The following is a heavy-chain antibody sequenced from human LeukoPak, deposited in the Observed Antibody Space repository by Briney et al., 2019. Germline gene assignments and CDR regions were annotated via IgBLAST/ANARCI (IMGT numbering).Heavy chain of an antibody. CDR2: IKQDGSEK. CDR1: GFTFSSYW. CDR3: ARVPRGYSGYDNDY. D-gene: IGHD5-12*01. Sequence: GGSLRLSCAASGFTFSSYWMSWVRQAPGKGLEWVANIKQDGSEKYYVDSVKGRFTISRDNAKNSLYLQMNSLRAEDTAVYYCARVPRGYSGYDNDYWGQGTLVTVSS. V-gene: IGHV3-7*01. J-gene: IGHJ4*02.